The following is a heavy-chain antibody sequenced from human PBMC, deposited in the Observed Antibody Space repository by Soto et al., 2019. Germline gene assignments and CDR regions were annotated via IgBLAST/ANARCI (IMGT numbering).Heavy chain of an antibody. CDR3: AGEGDYYDSSGYYYGSGLLR. Sequence: SETLSLTCTVSGGSISSGDYYWSWIRQPPGKGLEWIGYIYYSGSTYYNPSLKSRVTISVDTSKNQFSLKLSSVTAADTAVYYCAGEGDYYDSSGYYYGSGLLRCGQGTLVTVSS. V-gene: IGHV4-30-4*01. J-gene: IGHJ4*02. CDR2: IYYSGST. CDR1: GGSISSGDYY. D-gene: IGHD3-22*01.